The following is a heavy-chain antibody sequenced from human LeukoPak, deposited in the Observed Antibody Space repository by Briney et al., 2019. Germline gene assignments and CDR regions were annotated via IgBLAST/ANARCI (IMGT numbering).Heavy chain of an antibody. CDR1: GYTFTGYY. D-gene: IGHD3-3*01. J-gene: IGHJ4*02. V-gene: IGHV1-2*02. CDR3: ARGSYDFWSGYYSPLDY. CDR2: INPNSGGT. Sequence: ASVKVSCKASGYTFTGYYTHWVRQAPGQGLEWMGWINPNSGGTNYAQKFQGRVTMTRDTSISTAYMELSRLRSDDTAVYYCARGSYDFWSGYYSPLDYWGQGTLVTVSS.